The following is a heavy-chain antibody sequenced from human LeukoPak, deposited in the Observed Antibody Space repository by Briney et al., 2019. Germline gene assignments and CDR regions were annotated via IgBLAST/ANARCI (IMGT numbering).Heavy chain of an antibody. J-gene: IGHJ4*02. V-gene: IGHV1-46*01. CDR2: INPSGGST. CDR1: GYTFTGYY. Sequence: ASVKVSCKASGYTFTGYYMHWVRQAPGQGLEWMGIINPSGGSTSYAQKFQGRVTMTRDTSTSTVYMELSSLRSEDTAVYYCAREEHPVLLWFGELTGGFDYWGQGTLVTVSS. CDR3: AREEHPVLLWFGELTGGFDY. D-gene: IGHD3-10*01.